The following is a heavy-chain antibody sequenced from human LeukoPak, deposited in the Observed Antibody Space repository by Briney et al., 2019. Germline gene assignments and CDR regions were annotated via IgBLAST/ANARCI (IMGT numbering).Heavy chain of an antibody. D-gene: IGHD1-26*01. Sequence: PGGSLRLSCAASGFTFSSYSMNWVRQAPGRGLDWVSSISSSSSYIYYADSVKGRFTLSRDNAKNSLYLQMNSLRAENTAVYYRASSGELLAYFDYWGQGTLVTVSS. J-gene: IGHJ4*02. V-gene: IGHV3-21*01. CDR1: GFTFSSYS. CDR2: ISSSSSYI. CDR3: ASSGELLAYFDY.